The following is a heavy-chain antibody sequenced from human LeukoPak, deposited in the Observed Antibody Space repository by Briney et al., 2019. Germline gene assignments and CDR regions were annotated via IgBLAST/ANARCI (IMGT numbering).Heavy chain of an antibody. J-gene: IGHJ6*02. CDR3: ARDQQYYDFWSGLLPYYYYYGMDV. D-gene: IGHD3-3*01. Sequence: GASVKVSCKASGYTFTSYGISWVRQAPGQGLEWMGWIGAYNGNTNYAQKLQGRVTMTTDTSTSTAYMELRSLRSDDTAVYYCARDQQYYDFWSGLLPYYYYYGMDVWGQGTTVTVPS. CDR1: GYTFTSYG. V-gene: IGHV1-18*01. CDR2: IGAYNGNT.